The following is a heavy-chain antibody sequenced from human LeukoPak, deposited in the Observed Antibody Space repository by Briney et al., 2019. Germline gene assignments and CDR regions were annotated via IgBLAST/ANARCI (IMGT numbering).Heavy chain of an antibody. Sequence: SETLSLXCTVSGGSISSSSYYWGWIRQPPGKGLEWIGRIYYSGITYYNPSLKSRVTISVDTSKNQFSLKLSSVTAADTAVYYCARVQRWELLSAAYYFDYWGQGTLVTVSS. J-gene: IGHJ4*02. CDR1: GGSISSSSYY. V-gene: IGHV4-39*01. CDR3: ARVQRWELLSAAYYFDY. CDR2: IYYSGIT. D-gene: IGHD1-26*01.